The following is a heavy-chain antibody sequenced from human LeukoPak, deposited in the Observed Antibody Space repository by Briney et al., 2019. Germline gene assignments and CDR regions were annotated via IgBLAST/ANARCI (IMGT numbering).Heavy chain of an antibody. CDR3: AKDRGCSGGSCYRPVPHFDY. D-gene: IGHD2-15*01. CDR2: ISWNSGSI. CDR1: GFTFDDYA. J-gene: IGHJ4*02. Sequence: GGSLRLSCAASGFTFDDYAMHWVRQAPGKGLEWVSGISWNSGSIGYADSVKGRFTISRDNAKNSLYLQMNSLRAEDTAVYYCAKDRGCSGGSCYRPVPHFDYWGQGTLVTVSS. V-gene: IGHV3-9*01.